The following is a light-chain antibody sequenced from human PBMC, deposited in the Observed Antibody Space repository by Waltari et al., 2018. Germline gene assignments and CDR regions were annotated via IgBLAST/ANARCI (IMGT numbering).Light chain of an antibody. CDR2: RAS. V-gene: IGKV4-1*01. CDR1: QSVLYSSNNKNY. Sequence: DIVMTQSPDSLAVSLGERATINCKSSQSVLYSSNNKNYLAWYQQKPGQPPKLLIYRASTRESGVPDRFSGSGSGTDFTRTISSLQAEDVAVYYCQQYYSTPLTFGGGTKVEIK. CDR3: QQYYSTPLT. J-gene: IGKJ4*01.